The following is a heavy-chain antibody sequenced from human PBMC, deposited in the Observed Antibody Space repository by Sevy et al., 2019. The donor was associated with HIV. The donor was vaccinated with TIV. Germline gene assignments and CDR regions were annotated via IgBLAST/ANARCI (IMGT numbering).Heavy chain of an antibody. D-gene: IGHD3-3*01. CDR2: INHSGST. V-gene: IGHV4-34*01. CDR1: GGSFSGYY. CDR3: AREPYYDFWSGYYLPPYYYYYGMDV. J-gene: IGHJ6*02. Sequence: SETLSLTCAVYGGSFSGYYWSWIRQPPGKGLEWIGEINHSGSTNYNPSLKSRVTISVDTSKNQFSLKLSSVTAADTAVYYCAREPYYDFWSGYYLPPYYYYYGMDVWGQRTTVTVSS.